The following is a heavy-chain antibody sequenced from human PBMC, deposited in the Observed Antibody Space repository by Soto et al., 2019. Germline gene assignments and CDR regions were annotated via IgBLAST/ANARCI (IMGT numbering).Heavy chain of an antibody. V-gene: IGHV4-59*08. CDR3: ARHFGGGYYYYMDV. CDR2: IYYSGST. D-gene: IGHD3-10*01. J-gene: IGHJ6*03. CDR1: GGSISSYY. Sequence: SETLSLTCTVSGGSISSYYWSWIRQPPGKGLEWIGYIYYSGSTNYNPSLKSRVTISVDTSKNQFSLKLSSVTAADTAVYYCARHFGGGYYYYMDVWGKGTTVTVSS.